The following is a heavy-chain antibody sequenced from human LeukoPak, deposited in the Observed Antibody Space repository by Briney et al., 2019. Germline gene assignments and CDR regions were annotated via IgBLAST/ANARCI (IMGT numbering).Heavy chain of an antibody. D-gene: IGHD6-19*01. CDR2: ISVYNGNI. Sequence: ASVKVSCKASGYTFTSYGISWVRQAPGQGLEWMGWISVYNGNINYAQKLQGRVTLTTVTSTSTAYMELRSLRSDDTAVYYCARETSGWWLDYWGQGTLVTVSS. CDR1: GYTFTSYG. J-gene: IGHJ4*02. V-gene: IGHV1-18*01. CDR3: ARETSGWWLDY.